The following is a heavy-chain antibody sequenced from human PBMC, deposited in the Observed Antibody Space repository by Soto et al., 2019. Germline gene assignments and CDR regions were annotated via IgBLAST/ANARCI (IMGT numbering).Heavy chain of an antibody. V-gene: IGHV3-30*03. Sequence: GSLRLSCAASGFTFSSYGMHWVRQAPGKGLEWVAVISYDGSNKYYADSVKGRFTISRDNSKNTLYLQLNSLRAEDTAVYYCEQYLRTAGYYYYGMDVWGKGTTLTVSS. CDR1: GFTFSSYG. CDR2: ISYDGSNK. D-gene: IGHD6-19*01. J-gene: IGHJ6*04. CDR3: EQYLRTAGYYYYGMDV.